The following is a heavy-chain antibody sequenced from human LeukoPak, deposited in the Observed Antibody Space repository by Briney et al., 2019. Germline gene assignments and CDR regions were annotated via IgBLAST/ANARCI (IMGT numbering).Heavy chain of an antibody. Sequence: GGSLRLSCEASGFTFSSYAMNWVRQAPGKGLEWVSYISGSANTIYYADSVKGRFTISRDNARNSLYLQMNSLRDEDTAVYYCAKRSSLIAARPDFDYWGQGTLVTVSS. CDR2: ISGSANTI. J-gene: IGHJ4*02. V-gene: IGHV3-48*02. CDR3: AKRSSLIAARPDFDY. CDR1: GFTFSSYA. D-gene: IGHD6-6*01.